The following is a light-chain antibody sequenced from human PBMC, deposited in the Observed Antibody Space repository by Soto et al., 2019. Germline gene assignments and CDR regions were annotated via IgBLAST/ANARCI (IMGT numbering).Light chain of an antibody. J-gene: IGKJ2*01. V-gene: IGKV3-15*01. CDR3: QQSHNYMYT. Sequence: ELVMSQSPATLSVSPGERVTLSCRASQSIRKNLAWYQKKPGQAPTLLIYAASTRATGVPARFSGSGSETEFTLTISSLQSEDFATYYCQQSHNYMYTFGQGTKVDIK. CDR1: QSIRKN. CDR2: AAS.